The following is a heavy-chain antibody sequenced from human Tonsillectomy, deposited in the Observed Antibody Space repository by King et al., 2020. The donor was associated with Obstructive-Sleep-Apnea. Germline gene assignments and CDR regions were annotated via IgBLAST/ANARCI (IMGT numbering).Heavy chain of an antibody. J-gene: IGHJ5*02. V-gene: IGHV1-18*04. Sequence: QLVQSGAEVKKPGASVKVSCKASGYTFTSYGISWVRQAPGQGLEWMGWISAYNGNTNYAQKLQGRVTMTTDTSTSTAYMELRSLRSDDTAVYYCARADATYCSGGSCYDWFDPWGQGTLVTVSS. CDR2: ISAYNGNT. D-gene: IGHD2-15*01. CDR3: ARADATYCSGGSCYDWFDP. CDR1: GYTFTSYG.